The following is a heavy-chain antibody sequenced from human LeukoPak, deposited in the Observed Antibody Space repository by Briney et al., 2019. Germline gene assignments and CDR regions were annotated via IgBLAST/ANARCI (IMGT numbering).Heavy chain of an antibody. CDR1: GYSFTGYY. V-gene: IGHV1-46*01. J-gene: IGHJ4*02. Sequence: ASVKVSCKASGYSFTGYYMHWVRQAPGQGLESMGIINPSGGSTNYAQKFQGRVTITRDTSASTAYMELSSLRSEDMVLYYCAREPLDYWGQGTRDTVS. CDR3: AREPLDY. CDR2: INPSGGST.